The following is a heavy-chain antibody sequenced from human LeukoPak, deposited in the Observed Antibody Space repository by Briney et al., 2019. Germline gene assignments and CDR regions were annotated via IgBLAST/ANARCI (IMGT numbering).Heavy chain of an antibody. V-gene: IGHV1-46*01. Sequence: ASVKVSCKASGYTFTSYYMHWVRQAPGQGLEWMGIINPSGGSTSYAQKFQGRVTITRNTSISTAYMELSSLRSEDTAVYYCARGPRRYYYDSSGYYSRGYYYYMDVWGKGTTVTVSS. D-gene: IGHD3-22*01. CDR3: ARGPRRYYYDSSGYYSRGYYYYMDV. CDR2: INPSGGST. J-gene: IGHJ6*03. CDR1: GYTFTSYY.